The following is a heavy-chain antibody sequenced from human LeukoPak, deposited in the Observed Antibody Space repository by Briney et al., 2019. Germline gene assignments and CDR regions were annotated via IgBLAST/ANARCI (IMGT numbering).Heavy chain of an antibody. V-gene: IGHV5-51*01. CDR1: GYRFTSYW. CDR2: IYPGDSDT. D-gene: IGHD6-13*01. J-gene: IGHJ4*02. Sequence: GESLKISRKGSGYRFTSYWIGWVRQMPGKGLEWMGIIYPGDSDTRYSPSFQGQVTISADKSISTAYLQWSSLKASDTAIYYCARSYPIAAGGTVDYWGQGTLVTVSS. CDR3: ARSYPIAAGGTVDY.